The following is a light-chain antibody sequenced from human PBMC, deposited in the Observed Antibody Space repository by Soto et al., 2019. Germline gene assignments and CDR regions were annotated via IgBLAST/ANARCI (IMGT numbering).Light chain of an antibody. Sequence: DIQMTQSPSSLSASVGDRVTITCRASQSITRYLNWYQQKSGRGPKLLISSTSSLQSGVPSRFTGSGSVTDFTLTISSLQPEDFATYYCQQSDSIPLTFGQGTKVEVK. V-gene: IGKV1-39*01. CDR1: QSITRY. CDR3: QQSDSIPLT. CDR2: STS. J-gene: IGKJ1*01.